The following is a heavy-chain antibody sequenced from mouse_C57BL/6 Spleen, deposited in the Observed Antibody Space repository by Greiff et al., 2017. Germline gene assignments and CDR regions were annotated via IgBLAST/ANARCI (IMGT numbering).Heavy chain of an antibody. CDR1: GYTFTSYD. Sequence: QVQLQQSGPELVKPGASVKLSCKASGYTFTSYDINWVKQRSGQGLEWIGWIYPRDGSTKYNEKFTGKATLTVDTSSSTAYMELHSLTSEDSAVYFCARSKISIWFAYWGQGTLVTVSA. CDR3: ARSKISIWFAY. CDR2: IYPRDGST. V-gene: IGHV1-85*01. J-gene: IGHJ3*01.